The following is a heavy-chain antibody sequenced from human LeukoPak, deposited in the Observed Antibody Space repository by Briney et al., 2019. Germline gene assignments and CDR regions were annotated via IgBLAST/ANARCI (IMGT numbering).Heavy chain of an antibody. J-gene: IGHJ4*02. Sequence: GGSLRLSCAASGLTFSSYAMSWVRKAPGKGLEWVSAISGSGGSTYYADSVKGRFTISRDNPKNTLNLQMNSLRAEDTAVYYCAKMGRIVATNFDYWGQGTLVTVSS. CDR3: AKMGRIVATNFDY. V-gene: IGHV3-23*01. D-gene: IGHD5-12*01. CDR1: GLTFSSYA. CDR2: ISGSGGST.